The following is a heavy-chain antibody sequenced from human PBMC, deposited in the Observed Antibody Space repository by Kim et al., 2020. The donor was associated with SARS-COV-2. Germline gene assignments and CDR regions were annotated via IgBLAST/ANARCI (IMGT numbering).Heavy chain of an antibody. V-gene: IGHV3-21*01. CDR2: ISSSSSYI. J-gene: IGHJ2*01. D-gene: IGHD3-10*01. CDR3: ARDLWFGNRWLQQNWYFDL. Sequence: GGSLRLSCAASGFTFSSYSMNWVRQAPGKGLEWVPSISSSSSYIYYADSVKGRFTISRDNAKNSLYLQMNSLGAEDTAVYYCARDLWFGNRWLQQNWYFDLWGRGTLVTVSS. CDR1: GFTFSSYS.